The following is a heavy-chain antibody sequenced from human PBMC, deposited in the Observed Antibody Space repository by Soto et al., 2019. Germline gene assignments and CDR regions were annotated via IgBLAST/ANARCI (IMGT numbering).Heavy chain of an antibody. J-gene: IGHJ4*02. CDR1: GGSITSSGYY. D-gene: IGHD2-2*01. CDR2: TSKSGST. V-gene: IGHV4-31*03. CDR3: ARGGGSTKVDY. Sequence: QVQLQESGPGLVKPSQTLSLTCTVSGGSITSSGYYWSWIRQHPGEGLEWIGFTSKSGSTSYNPSLKIRVTISVDTSSNQFSLYLKSVTAADTAVYYCARGGGSTKVDYWGQGTLVTVSP.